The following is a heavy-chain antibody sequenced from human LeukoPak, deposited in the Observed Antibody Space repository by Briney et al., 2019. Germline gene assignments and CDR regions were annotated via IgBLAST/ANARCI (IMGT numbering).Heavy chain of an antibody. J-gene: IGHJ5*02. CDR1: GYTFTGYY. D-gene: IGHD1-20*01. Sequence: ASVKVSCKASGYTFTGYYMHWVRQAPGQGLEWMGRINPNSGGTNYAQKFQGRATMTRDTSISTAYMELSRLRSDDTAVYYCASSPIITGTTDWFDPWGQGTLVTVSS. CDR2: INPNSGGT. V-gene: IGHV1-2*06. CDR3: ASSPIITGTTDWFDP.